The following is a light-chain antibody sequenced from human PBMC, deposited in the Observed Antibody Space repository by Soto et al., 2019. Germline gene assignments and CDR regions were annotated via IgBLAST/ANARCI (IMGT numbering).Light chain of an antibody. CDR3: QQYGSSPWT. CDR1: QSVSNNY. CDR2: GAS. V-gene: IGKV3-20*01. J-gene: IGKJ1*01. Sequence: MVMTQSPGTLSLSPGKRATLSCRASQSVSNNYLAWYQQKPGQAPRLLIYGASSRATGIPDRFSGSGSGTEFTLTISRLEPEDFAVYYCQQYGSSPWTFGQGTKVDIK.